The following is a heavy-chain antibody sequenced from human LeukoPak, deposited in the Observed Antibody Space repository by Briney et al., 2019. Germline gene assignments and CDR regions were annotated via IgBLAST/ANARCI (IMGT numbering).Heavy chain of an antibody. CDR1: GYTFTSYG. CDR3: VRDRSSSSRGDAFDI. J-gene: IGHJ3*02. CDR2: ISAYNGNT. V-gene: IGHV1-18*01. D-gene: IGHD6-6*01. Sequence: ASVKVSCKASGYTFTSYGISWVRQAPGQGLEWMGWISAYNGNTNYAQKLQGRVTMTTDTSTSTAYMELRSLRSDDTAVYCCVRDRSSSSRGDAFDIWGQGTMVTVSS.